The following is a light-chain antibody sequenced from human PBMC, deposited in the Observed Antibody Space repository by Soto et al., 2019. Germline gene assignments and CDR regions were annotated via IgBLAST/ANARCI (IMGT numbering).Light chain of an antibody. CDR1: DNIAPW. V-gene: IGKV1-5*03. Sequence: IKMNLSPSTLSASVIDIVAMTVLASDNIAPWVAWYQQKPGKAPTLLIYKAANLADEVPSRFAGSGSGTDFTLTISSLQPDDFATYYCQHYNSYSEAFGQGTKVDIK. J-gene: IGKJ1*01. CDR2: KAA. CDR3: QHYNSYSEA.